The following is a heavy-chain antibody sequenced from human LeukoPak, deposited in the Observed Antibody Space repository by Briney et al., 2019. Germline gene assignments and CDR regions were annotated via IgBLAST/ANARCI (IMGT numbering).Heavy chain of an antibody. CDR3: ARDDSSGYNPYV. CDR1: GFTFSSYE. J-gene: IGHJ1*01. CDR2: ISSSGSTI. Sequence: GGSLRLSCAASGFTFSSYEMNWVRQAPGKGLEWVSYISSSGSTIYYADSVKGRFTIARDNAKNSLYLQMNSLRAEDTAVYYCARDDSSGYNPYVWGQGTLVTVYS. D-gene: IGHD3-22*01. V-gene: IGHV3-48*03.